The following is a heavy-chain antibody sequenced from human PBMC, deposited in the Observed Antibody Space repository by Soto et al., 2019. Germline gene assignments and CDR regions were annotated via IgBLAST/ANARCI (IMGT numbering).Heavy chain of an antibody. CDR1: GYTFTSYD. J-gene: IGHJ6*02. CDR3: AKDPNIVVVPAATGGMDV. Sequence: EASVKVSCKASGYTFTSYDINWVRQATGQGLEWMGWMNPNSGNTGYAQKFQGRVTMTRNTSISTAYMELSSLRSEDTAVCYCAKDPNIVVVPAATGGMDVWGQGTTVTVSS. CDR2: MNPNSGNT. D-gene: IGHD2-2*01. V-gene: IGHV1-8*01.